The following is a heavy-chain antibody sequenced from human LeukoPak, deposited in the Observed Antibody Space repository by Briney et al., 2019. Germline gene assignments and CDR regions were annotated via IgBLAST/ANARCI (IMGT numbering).Heavy chain of an antibody. CDR3: ARVFSGYEDYYYYYMDV. CDR2: MNPNSGNT. D-gene: IGHD5-12*01. Sequence: ASVTVSCKASGYTFTSYDINWVRQAPGQGLEGMGWMNPNSGNTGYAQKFQGRVTMTRNTSISTAYMELSSLRSEDTAVYYCARVFSGYEDYYYYYMDVWGKGTMVTVSS. CDR1: GYTFTSYD. V-gene: IGHV1-8*01. J-gene: IGHJ6*03.